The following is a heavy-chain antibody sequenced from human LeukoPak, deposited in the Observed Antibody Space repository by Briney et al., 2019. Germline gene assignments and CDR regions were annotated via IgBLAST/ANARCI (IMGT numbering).Heavy chain of an antibody. J-gene: IGHJ4*02. CDR1: GYMFSSYG. D-gene: IGHD3-10*01. V-gene: IGHV1-18*01. CDR2: ISAYNGNT. Sequence: ASVKVSCKASGYMFSSYGITWVRQAPGQGLEWMGWISAYNGNTKSAQNLQGRAIMTTDTSTNTAHMELRSLRSDDTAVYYCARIASDGSGTNHYWGQGTQVIVSS. CDR3: ARIASDGSGTNHY.